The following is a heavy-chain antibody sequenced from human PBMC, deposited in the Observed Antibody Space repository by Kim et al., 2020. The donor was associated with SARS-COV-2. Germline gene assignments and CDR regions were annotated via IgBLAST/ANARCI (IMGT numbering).Heavy chain of an antibody. Sequence: ASVKVSCKASGYAFTSYPIHWVRQAPGQTLEWMGWINAGSGYTRYSQKFQGRITFTRDTSATTAYMELSSLRSEDTAVYYCAREGVLAFEIWGQGTMVTVSS. J-gene: IGHJ3*02. V-gene: IGHV1-3*01. CDR3: AREGVLAFEI. CDR2: INAGSGYT. CDR1: GYAFTSYP. D-gene: IGHD3-16*01.